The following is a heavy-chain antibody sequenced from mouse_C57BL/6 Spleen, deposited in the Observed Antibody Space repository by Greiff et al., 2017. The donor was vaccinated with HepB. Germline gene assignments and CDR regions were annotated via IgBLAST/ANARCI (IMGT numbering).Heavy chain of an antibody. CDR2: IDPSDSET. CDR3: AGGRGYFDV. Sequence: QVHVKQSGAELVRPGSSVKLSCKASGYTFTSYWMHWVKQRPIQGLEWIGNIDPSDSETHYNQKFKDKATLTVDKSSSTAYMQLSSLTSEDSAVYYCAGGRGYFDVWGTGTTVTVSS. J-gene: IGHJ1*03. V-gene: IGHV1-52*01. CDR1: GYTFTSYW. D-gene: IGHD3-3*01.